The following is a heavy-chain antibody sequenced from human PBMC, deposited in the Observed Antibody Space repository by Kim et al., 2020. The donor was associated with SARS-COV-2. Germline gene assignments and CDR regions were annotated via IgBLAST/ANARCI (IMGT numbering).Heavy chain of an antibody. CDR1: GGTFDRYA. CDR2: IVPYVGLA. Sequence: VKVSCKAFGGTFDRYAIVWVRQAPGQGLEWMGRIVPYVGLADYSQNFQGRVTITADKVTPTVYMELDRLAYEDTAVYYCARGQMWLDFWGQGTLVTVS. V-gene: IGHV1-69*10. J-gene: IGHJ5*01. CDR3: ARGQMWLDF.